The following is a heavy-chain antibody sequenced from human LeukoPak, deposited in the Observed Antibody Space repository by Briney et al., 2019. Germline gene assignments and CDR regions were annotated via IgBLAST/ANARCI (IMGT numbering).Heavy chain of an antibody. CDR2: ISGSGGST. Sequence: GGSLRLSCAASGFTFSSYAMSWVRQAPGKGLEWVSAISGSGGSTYYADSVKGRFTISRDNSKNTLYLQMNSLRAEDTAVYYCAKVADYDFWSGYCTFDHWGQGTLVTVSS. D-gene: IGHD3-3*01. CDR1: GFTFSSYA. V-gene: IGHV3-23*01. CDR3: AKVADYDFWSGYCTFDH. J-gene: IGHJ4*02.